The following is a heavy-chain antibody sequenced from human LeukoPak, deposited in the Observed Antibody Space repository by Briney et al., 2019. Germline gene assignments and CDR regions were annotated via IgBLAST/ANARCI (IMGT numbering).Heavy chain of an antibody. CDR2: NYTNGTT. D-gene: IGHD5-24*01. V-gene: IGHV4-4*07. CDR1: GASGSNFY. Sequence: KPAATLSPSSAAAGASGSNFYWWWLRQPAEEVLECVGLNYTNGTTKYYPSLYSRVSLSVDTSKNQSSLRLASVTAADTAVVYCVRDKRGWLQEKNYYYYVDVWGKGTTVTVSS. CDR3: VRDKRGWLQEKNYYYYVDV. J-gene: IGHJ6*03.